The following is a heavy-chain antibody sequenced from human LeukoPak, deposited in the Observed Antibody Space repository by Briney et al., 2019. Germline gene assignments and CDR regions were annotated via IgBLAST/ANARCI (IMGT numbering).Heavy chain of an antibody. CDR2: IYYSGST. J-gene: IGHJ4*02. V-gene: IGHV4-59*01. D-gene: IGHD6-13*01. Sequence: SETLSLTCAVSGDSNSNFYWSWIRQPPGKGLEWIGYIYYSGSTNYNPSLKSRVTISVDTSKNQFSLKLSSVTAADTAVYYCAREVVAAAGTVDYWGQGTLVIVSS. CDR3: AREVVAAAGTVDY. CDR1: GDSNSNFY.